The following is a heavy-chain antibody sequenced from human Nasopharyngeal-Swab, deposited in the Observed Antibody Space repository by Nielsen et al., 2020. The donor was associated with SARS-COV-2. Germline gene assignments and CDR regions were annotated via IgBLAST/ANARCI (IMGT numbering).Heavy chain of an antibody. CDR3: ARDNYYDSSGQLFDY. V-gene: IGHV1-69*05. Sequence: SVKVSCKASGGTFSSYAISWVRQAPGQGLEWMGGIIPIFGTANYAQKLQGRVTMTTDTSTSTAYMELRSLRSDDTAVYYCARDNYYDSSGQLFDYWGQGTLVTVSS. D-gene: IGHD3-22*01. J-gene: IGHJ4*02. CDR1: GGTFSSYA. CDR2: IIPIFGTA.